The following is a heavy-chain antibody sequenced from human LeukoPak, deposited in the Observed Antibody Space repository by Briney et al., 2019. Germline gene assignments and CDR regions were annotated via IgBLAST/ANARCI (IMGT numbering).Heavy chain of an antibody. Sequence: ASVKVSCKASGYTFTGYYMHWVRQAPGQGLEWMGWINPNSGGTNYAQKFQGRVTMTRDTSISTAYMELSRLRSDDTAVYYCARSYDCSGYSDYWGQGTLVTVSS. CDR1: GYTFTGYY. CDR2: INPNSGGT. J-gene: IGHJ4*02. V-gene: IGHV1-2*02. D-gene: IGHD3-22*01. CDR3: ARSYDCSGYSDY.